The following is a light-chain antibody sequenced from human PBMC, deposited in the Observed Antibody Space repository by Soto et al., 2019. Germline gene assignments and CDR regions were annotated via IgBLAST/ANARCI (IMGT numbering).Light chain of an antibody. Sequence: QSVLTQSPSASGTPGQTITISRSGSSSNSGINAVYWYQQHSGSAPKLLMHSNDKRPSGVPDRFSGSRSGNSASLAVRGLRYYDEADYLCSAWDDSLGVDVVGPGTKPTVL. CDR1: SSNSGINA. V-gene: IGLV1-47*02. CDR2: SND. J-gene: IGLJ1*01. CDR3: SAWDDSLGVDV.